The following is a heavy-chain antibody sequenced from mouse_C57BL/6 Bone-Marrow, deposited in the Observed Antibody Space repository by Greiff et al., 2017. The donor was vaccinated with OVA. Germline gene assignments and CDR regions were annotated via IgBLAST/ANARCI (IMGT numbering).Heavy chain of an antibody. CDR3: TPYCSSYLYAMDY. CDR1: GFNIKDDY. D-gene: IGHD1-1*01. J-gene: IGHJ4*01. Sequence: EVKLQESGAELVRPGASVKLSCTASGFNIKDDYMHWVKQRPEQGLEWIGWIDPENGDTEYASKFQGKATITADTSSNTAYLQLSSLTSEDTAVYYCTPYCSSYLYAMDYWGQGTSVTVSS. CDR2: IDPENGDT. V-gene: IGHV14-4*01.